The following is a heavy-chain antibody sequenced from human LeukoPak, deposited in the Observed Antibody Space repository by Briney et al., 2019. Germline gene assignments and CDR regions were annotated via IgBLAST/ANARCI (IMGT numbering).Heavy chain of an antibody. D-gene: IGHD3-10*02. CDR1: GFTFSRYD. Sequence: GGSLRLSCVGSGFTFSRYDVHWVRQAPGKGLEWVAVISDDGKKKIYADSVKGRFTISRDNSKNTLYLQMNSLRAEDTAVYYCAELGITMIGGVWGKGTTVTISS. V-gene: IGHV3-30*04. CDR2: ISDDGKKK. J-gene: IGHJ6*04. CDR3: AELGITMIGGV.